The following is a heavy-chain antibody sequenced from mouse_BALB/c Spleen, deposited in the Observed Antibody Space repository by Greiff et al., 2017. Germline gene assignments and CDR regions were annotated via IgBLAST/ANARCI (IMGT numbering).Heavy chain of an antibody. D-gene: IGHD1-1*01. CDR3: ARAVNYYGSSYLDY. CDR2: IDPYNGGT. CDR1: GYAFTSYN. V-gene: IGHV1S135*01. Sequence: EVKLQESGPELVKPGASVKVSCKASGYAFTSYNMYWVKQSHGKSLEWIGYIDPYNGGTSYNQKFKGKATLTVDKSSSTAYMHLNSLTSEDSAVYYCARAVNYYGSSYLDYWGQGTTLTVSS. J-gene: IGHJ2*01.